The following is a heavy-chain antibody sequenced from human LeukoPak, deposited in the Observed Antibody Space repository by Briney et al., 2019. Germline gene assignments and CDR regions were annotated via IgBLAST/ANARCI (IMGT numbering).Heavy chain of an antibody. J-gene: IGHJ4*02. V-gene: IGHV1-2*02. CDR1: GYTFTGYY. D-gene: IGHD5-18*01. CDR2: INPNSGGT. CDR3: ARGLGGYSYGYFGY. Sequence: ASVKVSCKASGYTFTGYYMHWVRQAPGQGLEWMGWINPNSGGTNYAQKFQGRVTMTRDTSITTAYMELSRLRSDDTAVYYCARGLGGYSYGYFGYWGQGTLVTVSS.